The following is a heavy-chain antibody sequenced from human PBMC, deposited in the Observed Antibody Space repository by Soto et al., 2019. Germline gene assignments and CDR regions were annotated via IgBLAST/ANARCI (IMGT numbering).Heavy chain of an antibody. J-gene: IGHJ4*01. D-gene: IGHD6-19*01. Sequence: EVQLVESGGGLVQPGGSLRLSCTASGFTFDDFAMHWVRQAPGKGPEWVSGINWNSVTIIYADSVKGRFTISRDNAKNSLYLQMNSLGTEDSAFYYCARRKAMADPYFDYWGPGTLVTVSS. CDR1: GFTFDDFA. V-gene: IGHV3-9*01. CDR2: INWNSVTI. CDR3: ARRKAMADPYFDY.